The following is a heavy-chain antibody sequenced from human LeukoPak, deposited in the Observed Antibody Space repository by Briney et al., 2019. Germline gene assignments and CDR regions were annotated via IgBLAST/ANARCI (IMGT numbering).Heavy chain of an antibody. CDR3: ARFSGSHFDY. CDR2: ISSSSYAI. Sequence: GGSLRLSCAASGFTFSTYSMNWVRQAPGKGLEWVSYISSSSYAIYYADSVKGRFTISRDNAKNSLYLQMNSLRAEDTAVYYCARFSGSHFDYWGQGTLVTVSS. V-gene: IGHV3-48*01. J-gene: IGHJ4*02. CDR1: GFTFSTYS. D-gene: IGHD3-22*01.